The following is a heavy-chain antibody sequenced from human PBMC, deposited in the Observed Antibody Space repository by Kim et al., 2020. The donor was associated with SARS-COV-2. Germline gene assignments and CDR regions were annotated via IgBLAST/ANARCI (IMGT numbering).Heavy chain of an antibody. Sequence: GGSLRLSCAASGFTFSSHGMHWVRQAPGKGLEWVADIWYDGSKKYFADSVKGRFTIFRDNSKNTLYLQMNSLRAEDTAVYYCARGDAHWGVHVWGQGTTVTVSS. CDR2: IWYDGSKK. D-gene: IGHD1-1*01. V-gene: IGHV3-33*01. CDR3: ARGDAHWGVHV. J-gene: IGHJ6*02. CDR1: GFTFSSHG.